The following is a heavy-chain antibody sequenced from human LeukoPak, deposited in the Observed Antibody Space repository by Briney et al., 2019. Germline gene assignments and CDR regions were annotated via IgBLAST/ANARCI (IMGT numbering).Heavy chain of an antibody. CDR3: ARDSGYDFSSFDY. Sequence: ASVKVSCKASGYTFTGYYMHWVRQAPGQGLEWMGRIIPILGIANYAQKFQGRVTITAGKSTSTAYMELSSLRSEDTAVYYCARDSGYDFSSFDYWGQGTLVTVSS. CDR1: GYTFTGYY. V-gene: IGHV1-69*04. D-gene: IGHD5-12*01. J-gene: IGHJ4*02. CDR2: IIPILGIA.